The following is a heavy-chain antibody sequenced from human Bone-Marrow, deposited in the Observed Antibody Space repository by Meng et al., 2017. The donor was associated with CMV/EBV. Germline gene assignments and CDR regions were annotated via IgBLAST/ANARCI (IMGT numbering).Heavy chain of an antibody. J-gene: IGHJ1*01. V-gene: IGHV4-34*01. Sequence: GSRRLSCAVYGGSFSGYYWSWIRQPPGKGLEWIGEINHSGSTNYNPSLKSRVTISVDTSKYQFSLKLSSVTAADTAVYYCAGAGVFPRYFQHWGQGTLVTVSS. CDR1: GGSFSGYY. CDR3: AGAGVFPRYFQH. D-gene: IGHD2-21*01. CDR2: INHSGST.